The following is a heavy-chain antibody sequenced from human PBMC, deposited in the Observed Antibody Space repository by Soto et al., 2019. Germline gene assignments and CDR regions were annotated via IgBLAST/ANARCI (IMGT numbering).Heavy chain of an antibody. D-gene: IGHD1-1*01. V-gene: IGHV1-69*13. CDR1: GYIFINYY. J-gene: IGHJ6*02. CDR3: ARQSGNEYNWNDEGSYYYYGMDV. CDR2: IIPIFGTA. Sequence: ASVKVSCKASGYIFINYYIHWVRQAPGQGLEWMGGIIPIFGTANYAQKFQGRVTITADESTSTAYMELSSLRSEDTAVYYCARQSGNEYNWNDEGSYYYYGMDVWGQGTTVTVSS.